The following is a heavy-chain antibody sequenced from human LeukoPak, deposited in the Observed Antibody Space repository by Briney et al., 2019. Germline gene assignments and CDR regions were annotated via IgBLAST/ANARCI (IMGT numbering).Heavy chain of an antibody. CDR2: IGGSGGFIT. V-gene: IGHV3-23*01. Sequence: PGVSLRLSCAASGFTFNAHGMNWLRQSPGRGLEWVSGIGGSGGFITYYADSVKGRFTVSRDNSKDTKYLQMNGLRTEDTAIYYCAQDRAWPQYYYWGQGTLVTVSS. J-gene: IGHJ4*02. D-gene: IGHD5-24*01. CDR3: AQDRAWPQYYY. CDR1: GFTFNAHG.